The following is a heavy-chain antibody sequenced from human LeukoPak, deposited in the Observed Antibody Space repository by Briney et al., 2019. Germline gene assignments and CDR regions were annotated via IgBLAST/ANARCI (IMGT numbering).Heavy chain of an antibody. CDR1: GGSISSYY. CDR2: IYYSGST. J-gene: IGHJ3*02. CDR3: ARARNYYDSSDYYYEGDAFDI. V-gene: IGHV4-59*01. D-gene: IGHD3-22*01. Sequence: SETLSLTCTVSGGSISSYYWSWIRQPPGKGLEWIGYIYYSGSTNYNPSLKSRVTISVDTSKNQFSLKLSSVTAADTAVYFCARARNYYDSSDYYYEGDAFDIWGQGTMVTVSS.